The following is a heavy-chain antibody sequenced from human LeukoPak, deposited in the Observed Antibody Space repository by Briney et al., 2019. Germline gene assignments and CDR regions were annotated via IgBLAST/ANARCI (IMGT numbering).Heavy chain of an antibody. CDR3: GKDSRTGSPIAFDS. D-gene: IGHD1-26*01. Sequence: PGGSLRLSCVASEFTFSSYAMTWVRQAPGKGLEWVSTISSSGVSTYYADSVKGRFTLSRDSSKNTLYLQMGSLRAEDTAVYYCGKDSRTGSPIAFDSWGQGTLVTVSS. CDR2: ISSSGVST. J-gene: IGHJ4*02. CDR1: EFTFSSYA. V-gene: IGHV3-23*01.